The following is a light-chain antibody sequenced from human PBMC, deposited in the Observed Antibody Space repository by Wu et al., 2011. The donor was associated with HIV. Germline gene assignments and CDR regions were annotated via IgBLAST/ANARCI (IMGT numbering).Light chain of an antibody. CDR3: QQYDSSSYT. Sequence: EIVLTQSPGTLSLSPGERATLSCRASQSVASDYLAWYQQKPGQAPRLLIYGASNRAADIPDRFSGSGSGTDFTLTISRLEPEDFAVYYCQQYDSSSYTFGQGTKLEIK. J-gene: IGKJ2*01. CDR1: QSVASDY. V-gene: IGKV3-20*01. CDR2: GAS.